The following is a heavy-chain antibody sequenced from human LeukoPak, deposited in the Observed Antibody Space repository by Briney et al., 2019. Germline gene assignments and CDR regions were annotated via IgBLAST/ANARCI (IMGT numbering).Heavy chain of an antibody. D-gene: IGHD3-10*01. J-gene: IGHJ5*02. V-gene: IGHV3-74*01. CDR2: INSDGSST. CDR3: ARDDPHRDQDQRRGLGSGWFDP. CDR1: GFTFSSYW. Sequence: GGSLRLSCAASGFTFSSYWMHWVRQAPGKGLVWVSRINSDGSSTSYADSVKGRFTISRDNAKNLLYLDMNSLRAEDTAVYYCARDDPHRDQDQRRGLGSGWFDPWGQGTLVTVSS.